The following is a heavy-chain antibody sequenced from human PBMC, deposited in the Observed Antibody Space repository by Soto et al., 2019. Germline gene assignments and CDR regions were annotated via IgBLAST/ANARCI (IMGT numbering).Heavy chain of an antibody. CDR3: GKDRGITIFGVVDY. CDR1: GFTFSSYG. J-gene: IGHJ4*02. V-gene: IGHV3-30*18. D-gene: IGHD3-3*01. CDR2: ISYDGSNK. Sequence: QVQLVESGGGVVQPGRSLRLSCAASGFTFSSYGMHWVRQAPGKGLEWVAVISYDGSNKYYADSVKGRFTISRDNSKNTLDLQMDSLRAEDTAVYYCGKDRGITIFGVVDYWGQGTLVTVSS.